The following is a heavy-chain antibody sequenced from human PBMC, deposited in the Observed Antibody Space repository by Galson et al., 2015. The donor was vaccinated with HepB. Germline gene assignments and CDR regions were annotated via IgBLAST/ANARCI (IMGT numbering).Heavy chain of an antibody. CDR3: ARDLRRPRDTWIQLWVLYGVDV. Sequence: SLRLSCAASGFTFSTYSMNWVRQAPGKGLEWVSSISSSSSYIYYADSVKGRFTISRDNAKNSLYLQMNSLRAEDTAVYYCARDLRRPRDTWIQLWVLYGVDVCGQGTTVTVSS. J-gene: IGHJ6*02. D-gene: IGHD5-18*01. V-gene: IGHV3-21*01. CDR2: ISSSSSYI. CDR1: GFTFSTYS.